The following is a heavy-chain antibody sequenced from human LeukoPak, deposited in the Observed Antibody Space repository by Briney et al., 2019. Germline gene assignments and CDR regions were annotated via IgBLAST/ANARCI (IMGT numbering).Heavy chain of an antibody. V-gene: IGHV3-53*01. Sequence: GGSLRLSCAASRFTVSSNYMSWVRQAPGKGLEWGSVIYSGGSTYYADSVKGRFTISRDNSKNTLYLRRNSLRAEDTAVYYCARDSILTGPGTYGMDVWGQGTTVTVSS. J-gene: IGHJ6*02. CDR1: RFTVSSNY. CDR3: ARDSILTGPGTYGMDV. CDR2: IYSGGST. D-gene: IGHD3-9*01.